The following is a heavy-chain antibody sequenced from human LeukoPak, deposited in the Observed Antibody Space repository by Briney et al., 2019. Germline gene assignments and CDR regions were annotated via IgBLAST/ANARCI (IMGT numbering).Heavy chain of an antibody. V-gene: IGHV4-59*08. Sequence: PSETLSLTCTVSGGSISNYHWTWIRQPPGKGLEWIGHIYYSGSTNYNPSLKSRVTMSIDTPKRQFSLKLTSVTAADTAVYYCATSNYYNGMDVWGQGTTVTVSS. J-gene: IGHJ6*02. CDR2: IYYSGST. CDR3: ATSNYYNGMDV. CDR1: GGSISNYH.